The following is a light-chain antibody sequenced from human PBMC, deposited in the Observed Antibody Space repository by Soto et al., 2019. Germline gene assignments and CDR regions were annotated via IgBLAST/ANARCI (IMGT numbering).Light chain of an antibody. CDR2: SAS. Sequence: DIQMTQSTSSLSASVGDRVTITCRSSKAIDDYLIWYQQKPGNAPNLLIYSASTLQSGVPSRFTGSGSGTDFTLTISSLQPEDSATYFCQQSFKPPLTFGQGTRVEVK. J-gene: IGKJ5*01. V-gene: IGKV1-39*01. CDR3: QQSFKPPLT. CDR1: KAIDDY.